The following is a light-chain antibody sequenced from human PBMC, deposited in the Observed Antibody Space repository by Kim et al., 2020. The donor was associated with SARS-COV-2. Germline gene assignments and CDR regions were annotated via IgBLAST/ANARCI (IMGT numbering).Light chain of an antibody. V-gene: IGKV3-20*01. Sequence: SPGEGATLSCRASQSVSSNYLAWYQQKPGQAPRLIIYGASSRATGIPDRFSGSGSGTDFTLTISRLEPEDFAVYYCQQYGSSPRTFGQGTKVDIK. CDR1: QSVSSNY. CDR3: QQYGSSPRT. CDR2: GAS. J-gene: IGKJ1*01.